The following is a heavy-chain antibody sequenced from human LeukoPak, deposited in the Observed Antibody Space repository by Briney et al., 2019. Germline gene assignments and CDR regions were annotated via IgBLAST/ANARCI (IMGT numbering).Heavy chain of an antibody. D-gene: IGHD1-1*01. V-gene: IGHV1-24*01. Sequence: GASVKVSCKVSGYALSESSMHWVRQAPGKGLEWMGGFDPEDVERVYAQMLQGRVTMTEDTSTDTAYMELSCLRSEDTAVYFCATGRPGSLLDYWGQGTVVTVSS. CDR3: ATGRPGSLLDY. J-gene: IGHJ4*02. CDR1: GYALSESS. CDR2: FDPEDVER.